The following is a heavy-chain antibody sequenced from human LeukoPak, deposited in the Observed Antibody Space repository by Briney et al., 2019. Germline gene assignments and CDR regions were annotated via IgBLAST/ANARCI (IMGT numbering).Heavy chain of an antibody. D-gene: IGHD6-13*01. CDR2: ISGSGDST. CDR3: AKWQDSTSWDYYYYAMDV. CDR1: GFTFGSYA. J-gene: IGHJ6*02. V-gene: IGHV3-23*01. Sequence: SGGSLRLSCAASGFTFGSYAMSWVRQAPGKGLDWVSAISGSGDSTYYADSVKGRFTIPRDNSKNTLYLQMNSLRAEDTAVYYCAKWQDSTSWDYYYYAMDVWGQGTRVTVSS.